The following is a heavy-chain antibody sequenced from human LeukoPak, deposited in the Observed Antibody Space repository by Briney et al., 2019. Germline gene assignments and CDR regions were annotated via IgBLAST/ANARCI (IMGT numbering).Heavy chain of an antibody. CDR1: GGTFSSYA. D-gene: IGHD3-22*01. CDR3: ARDGYYDSSGYFGAWDY. Sequence: SVKVSCTASGGTFSSYAISWVRQAPGQGLEWMGGIIPIFGTANYAEKSQGRVTTTADEYTSTAHKEQRNMRTEDTTVYYCARDGYYDSSGYFGAWDYWGQGTLVTVSS. V-gene: IGHV1-69*13. J-gene: IGHJ4*02. CDR2: IIPIFGTA.